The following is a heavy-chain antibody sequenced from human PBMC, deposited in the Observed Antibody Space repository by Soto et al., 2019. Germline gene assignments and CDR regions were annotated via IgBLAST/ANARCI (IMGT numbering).Heavy chain of an antibody. D-gene: IGHD6-6*01. V-gene: IGHV3-48*02. CDR3: ARPEYSSSSYGMDV. J-gene: IGHJ6*02. CDR1: GFTFSSYS. Sequence: PGGSLRLSCAASGFTFSSYSMNWVRQAPGEGLEWVSYISSSSSTIYYADSVKGRFTISRDSAKNSLYLQMNSLRDEDTAVYYCARPEYSSSSYGMDVWGQGTTVTVSS. CDR2: ISSSSSTI.